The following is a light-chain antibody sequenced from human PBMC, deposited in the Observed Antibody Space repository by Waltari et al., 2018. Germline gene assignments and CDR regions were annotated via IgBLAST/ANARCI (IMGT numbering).Light chain of an antibody. Sequence: QSVLTQPPSASATPGQRVTISCSGRISNIGSHPVTWYQPFPGTAPKPLIYNKNQRPSGVPDRFSGSKSGTSASLAISGLQSEDEADYYCATWDDSLQGWVFGGGTKVSVL. V-gene: IGLV1-44*01. CDR2: NKN. J-gene: IGLJ3*02. CDR1: ISNIGSHP. CDR3: ATWDDSLQGWV.